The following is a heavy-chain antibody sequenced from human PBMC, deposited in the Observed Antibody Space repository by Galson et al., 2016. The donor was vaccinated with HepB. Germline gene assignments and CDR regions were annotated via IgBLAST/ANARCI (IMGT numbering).Heavy chain of an antibody. CDR3: AKNDILADYSAFDY. D-gene: IGHD3-9*01. CDR2: ISYDGSNE. J-gene: IGHJ4*02. Sequence: SLRLSCAASGFRFSRYGMHWVRQAPGKGLEWVAMISYDGSNEYYADSVKGRVTISRDNSKNSLYLQMNSLRAEDTAVYYCAKNDILADYSAFDYWGQGTLVTVSS. V-gene: IGHV3-30-3*02. CDR1: GFRFSRYG.